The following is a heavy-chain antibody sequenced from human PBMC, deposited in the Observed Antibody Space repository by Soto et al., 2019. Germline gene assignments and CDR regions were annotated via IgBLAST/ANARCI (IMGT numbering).Heavy chain of an antibody. CDR1: GGSISSSNYD. J-gene: IGHJ4*02. CDR2: IYNSGST. Sequence: SETLSLTCTVSGGSISSSNYDWGWICQPPGKGLEWIGSIYNSGSTYFNPSLKSRVTISVGTSKNQFSLKLSSVTATDRAVYYCARHVVVTLNGGHCFDLWGQGTLVTVSS. V-gene: IGHV4-39*01. D-gene: IGHD2-21*02. CDR3: ARHVVVTLNGGHCFDL.